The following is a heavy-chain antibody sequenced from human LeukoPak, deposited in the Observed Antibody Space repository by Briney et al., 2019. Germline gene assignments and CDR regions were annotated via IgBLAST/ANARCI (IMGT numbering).Heavy chain of an antibody. J-gene: IGHJ5*02. CDR1: GGTFSSYA. CDR3: AREGDPPDPHCSSTSCYASWFDP. V-gene: IGHV1-69*13. Sequence: EASVKVSCKASGGTFSSYATSWVRQAPGQGLEWMGGIIPIFGTANYAQKFQGRVTITADESTSTAYMELSSLRSEDTAVYYCAREGDPPDPHCSSTSCYASWFDPWGQGTLVTVSS. CDR2: IIPIFGTA. D-gene: IGHD2-2*01.